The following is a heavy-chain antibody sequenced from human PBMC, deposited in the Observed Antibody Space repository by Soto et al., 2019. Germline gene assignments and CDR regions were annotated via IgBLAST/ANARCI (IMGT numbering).Heavy chain of an antibody. V-gene: IGHV5-51*01. CDR2: IYPGDTDT. CDR3: ARHRAYQYESYGNFNISGVDV. D-gene: IGHD3-22*01. Sequence: LQISCNRSGYIFLSHWIGGVRHIPGKGLEWKASIYPGDTDTRYSTSFQGQVTISADKSISTAYLQWSTLMASDIAMYYCARHRAYQYESYGNFNISGVDVWGQGTTVTVSS. CDR1: GYIFLSHW. J-gene: IGHJ6*02.